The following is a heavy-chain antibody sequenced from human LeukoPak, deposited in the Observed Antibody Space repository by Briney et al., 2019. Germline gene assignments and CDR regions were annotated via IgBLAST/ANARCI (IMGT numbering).Heavy chain of an antibody. V-gene: IGHV4-4*07. CDR2: IYSSGST. Sequence: PSETLSLTCTVSGASIETYHWNWIRQPAGKGLEWIGRIYSSGSTNYNPSLKGRVTMSVETSTNQVSLKVTSVTAADTAVYYCASGADAFETSGDYFDYWGQGTLVTVSS. J-gene: IGHJ4*02. CDR3: ASGADAFETSGDYFDY. D-gene: IGHD7-27*01. CDR1: GASIETYH.